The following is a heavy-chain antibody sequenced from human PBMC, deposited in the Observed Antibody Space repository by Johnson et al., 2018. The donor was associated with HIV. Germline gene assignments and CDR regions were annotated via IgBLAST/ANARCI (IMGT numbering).Heavy chain of an antibody. CDR3: ARDIASGYTNGGTLDM. CDR1: LFTFDDYA. V-gene: IGHV3-43D*03. D-gene: IGHD5-18*01. J-gene: IGHJ3*02. Sequence: VQLVESGGVVVQPGGTLRLSCAASLFTFDDYALHWVRQGPGMGLEWVSLFSCDGDSTYYADSLKGRFTISRDNSKNSLYLQMNSLRPEDTGFYYCARDIASGYTNGGTLDMWGRGTMVTVSS. CDR2: FSCDGDST.